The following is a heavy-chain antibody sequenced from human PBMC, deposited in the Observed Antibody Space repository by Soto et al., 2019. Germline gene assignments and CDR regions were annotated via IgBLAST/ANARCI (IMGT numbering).Heavy chain of an antibody. D-gene: IGHD1-26*01. J-gene: IGHJ4*02. CDR2: MEPSTGRT. V-gene: IGHV1-8*01. Sequence: QVQLVQSGAEVREPGASVEVSCKASGYSFTSLDINWVRQTAGQGLEWMGWMEPSTGRTGYAQKFQGRFTMTRDTAINTAYMELTTLTSDDTAFYYCARGVSAGVDYWGQGTLVTVSS. CDR1: GYSFTSLD. CDR3: ARGVSAGVDY.